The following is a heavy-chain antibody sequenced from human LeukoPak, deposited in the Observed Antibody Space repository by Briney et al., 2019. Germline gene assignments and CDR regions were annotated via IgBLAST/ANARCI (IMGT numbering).Heavy chain of an antibody. D-gene: IGHD3-22*01. J-gene: IGHJ6*02. CDR2: INPSGGST. CDR3: ATFYYYDSSGYPFEMDV. V-gene: IGHV1-46*01. CDR1: GYTFTSYY. Sequence: ASVKVSCKASGYTFTSYYMHWVRQAPGQGLEWMGIINPSGGSTIYAQKFQGRVTMTEDTSTDTAYMELSSLRSEDTAVYYCATFYYYDSSGYPFEMDVWGQGTTVTVSS.